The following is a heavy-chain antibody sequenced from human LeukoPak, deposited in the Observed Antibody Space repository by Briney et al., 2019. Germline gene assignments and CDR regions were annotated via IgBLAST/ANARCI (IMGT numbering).Heavy chain of an antibody. J-gene: IGHJ4*02. Sequence: GGSLRLSCVASGFTFSIHWMTWVRQAPGKGLEWVASIKHNGGEKYYVDSVKGRFTISRDNAKNSLYLEMSSLRVEDTAVYYCARDRGWRTTGYYLYHFDYWGQGTLVTFAS. CDR2: IKHNGGEK. CDR3: ARDRGWRTTGYYLYHFDY. CDR1: GFTFSIHW. D-gene: IGHD3-9*01. V-gene: IGHV3-7*01.